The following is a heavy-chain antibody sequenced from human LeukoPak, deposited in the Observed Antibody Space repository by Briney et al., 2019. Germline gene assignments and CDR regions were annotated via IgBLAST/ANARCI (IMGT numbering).Heavy chain of an antibody. J-gene: IGHJ6*02. CDR2: IRSSGTTI. V-gene: IGHV3-48*03. CDR1: VFTFSSYE. Sequence: GGSLRLSCAASVFTFSSYEMNWVRQAPGKGLEWISYIRSSGTTIYYADSVKGRFTISRDNAKNSLYLQMNSLRAEDTALYYCARGLAPDCGNSDVYFYYYGMDVWGQGTTVTVSS. D-gene: IGHD4-23*01. CDR3: ARGLAPDCGNSDVYFYYYGMDV.